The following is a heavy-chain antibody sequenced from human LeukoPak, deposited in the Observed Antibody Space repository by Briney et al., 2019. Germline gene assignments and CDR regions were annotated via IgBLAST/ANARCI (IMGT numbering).Heavy chain of an antibody. Sequence: SSVKLCCKASGGTFSSYAISWGGQAPGHRLEWRGGTMAIFGTANYAQKFQGRVTLTADKSTRTAYMELSSLRSEDTAVYYCATGVRIAAHPLDYWGQGTLVTVSS. J-gene: IGHJ4*02. CDR2: TMAIFGTA. CDR1: GGTFSSYA. CDR3: ATGVRIAAHPLDY. D-gene: IGHD6-6*01. V-gene: IGHV1-69*06.